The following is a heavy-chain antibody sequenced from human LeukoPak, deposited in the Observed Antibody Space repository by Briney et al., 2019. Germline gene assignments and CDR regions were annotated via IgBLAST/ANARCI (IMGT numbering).Heavy chain of an antibody. CDR2: INPNSGGT. V-gene: IGHV1-2*02. J-gene: IGHJ6*02. CDR3: ARVRIGQQLDKYYYYAMDV. Sequence: ASVKVSCKASGYTFTGYYIYWLRQAPGQGLEWMGWINPNSGGTNYAQKFQGRVTMTTDTSISTAYMEVSRLRSDDTAVYYCARVRIGQQLDKYYYYAMDVWGQGTTVTVSS. D-gene: IGHD6-13*01. CDR1: GYTFTGYY.